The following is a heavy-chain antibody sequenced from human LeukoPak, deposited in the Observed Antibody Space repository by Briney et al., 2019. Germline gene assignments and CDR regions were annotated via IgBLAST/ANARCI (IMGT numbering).Heavy chain of an antibody. V-gene: IGHV3-23*01. Sequence: GRSLRLASAPSALTLASLAMSWVRHAPRKGREWVSLISGSGGHTYYGDSVKGRFTISRDNSTNRLYLQMNSLRPEDTAVYYCAKGGAATMRDGYNYYYYYMEVWGRGTTVTVSS. CDR3: AKGGAATMRDGYNYYYYYMEV. CDR1: ALTLASLA. D-gene: IGHD5-24*01. CDR2: ISGSGGHT. J-gene: IGHJ6*03.